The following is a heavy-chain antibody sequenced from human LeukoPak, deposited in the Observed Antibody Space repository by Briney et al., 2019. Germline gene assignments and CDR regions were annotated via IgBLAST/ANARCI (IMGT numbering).Heavy chain of an antibody. V-gene: IGHV4-59*01. D-gene: IGHD4-23*01. J-gene: IGHJ4*02. CDR2: IYYSENT. Sequence: PSETLSLTCTVSGGSISGYYWSWIRQPPGKGLEWIGYIYYSENTNYNPSLKSRVTISVDTSKNQFSLKLSSVTAADTAVYYCARVGFGGISLDYWGQGTLVTVSS. CDR3: ARVGFGGISLDY. CDR1: GGSISGYY.